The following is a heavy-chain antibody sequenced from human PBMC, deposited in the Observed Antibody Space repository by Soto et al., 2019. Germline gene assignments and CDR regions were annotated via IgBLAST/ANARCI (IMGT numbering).Heavy chain of an antibody. Sequence: PSETLSLTCTVSGGSINSYYWSWIRQPPGKGLEWIGYIYYSGSTNYNPSLKSRVTISVDTSKNQFSLKLSSVTAADTAVYYCARIPHRGAGGFDSWGQGTLVTVSS. J-gene: IGHJ4*02. CDR3: ARIPHRGAGGFDS. V-gene: IGHV4-59*08. D-gene: IGHD6-13*01. CDR2: IYYSGST. CDR1: GGSINSYY.